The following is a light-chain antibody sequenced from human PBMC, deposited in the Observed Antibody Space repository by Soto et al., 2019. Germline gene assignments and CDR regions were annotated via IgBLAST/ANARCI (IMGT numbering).Light chain of an antibody. Sequence: EKVMTQSPATLSVSPGERATLSCRASENIKTRLAWYQQKPGQAPSLLIYDAFTRATGVPARLSGSASWTEFTLTISSLQSEDFAVYYYQQYDEWPLTIGGGTKVEIK. CDR1: ENIKTR. J-gene: IGKJ4*01. CDR3: QQYDEWPLT. CDR2: DAF. V-gene: IGKV3-15*01.